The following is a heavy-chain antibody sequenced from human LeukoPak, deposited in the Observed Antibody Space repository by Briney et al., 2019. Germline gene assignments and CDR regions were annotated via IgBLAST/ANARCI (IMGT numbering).Heavy chain of an antibody. Sequence: SETLSLTCTVSGGSISSYYWSWIRQPPGKGLEWIGYIYYSGSTNYSPSLKSRVTISVDTSKNQFSLKLSSVTAEDTAVYYCAPSGARGLDDAFDIWGQGTMVTVSS. V-gene: IGHV4-59*01. CDR3: APSGARGLDDAFDI. CDR2: IYYSGST. CDR1: GGSISSYY. D-gene: IGHD4/OR15-4a*01. J-gene: IGHJ3*02.